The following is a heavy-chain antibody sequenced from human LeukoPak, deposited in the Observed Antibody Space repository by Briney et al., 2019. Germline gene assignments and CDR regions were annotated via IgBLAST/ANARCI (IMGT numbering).Heavy chain of an antibody. CDR3: AKDPTDIVVVPAAIPVNWFDP. CDR2: ISGSGGST. Sequence: GGSLRLSCAASGFTFSSYAMSWVRQAPGKGLEWVSAISGSGGSTYYADSVKGRFTISRDNSKNTLYLQMNSLRAEDTAVYYRAKDPTDIVVVPAAIPVNWFDPWGQGTLVTVSS. V-gene: IGHV3-23*01. D-gene: IGHD2-2*01. J-gene: IGHJ5*02. CDR1: GFTFSSYA.